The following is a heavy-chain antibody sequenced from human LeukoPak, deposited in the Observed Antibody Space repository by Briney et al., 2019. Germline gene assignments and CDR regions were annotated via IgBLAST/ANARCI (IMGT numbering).Heavy chain of an antibody. Sequence: GGSLRLSCAASGITFSSHSMNWVRQAPGKGLEWVSAIGSSSSSIYYADSVKGRFTISRDNAKNSLYLQMNSLRAEDTAVYYCARDPWGGGYFFEPKYYFDYWGQGTLVTVSS. CDR3: ARDPWGGGYFFEPKYYFDY. V-gene: IGHV3-21*01. CDR2: IGSSSSSI. J-gene: IGHJ4*02. CDR1: GITFSSHS. D-gene: IGHD1-26*01.